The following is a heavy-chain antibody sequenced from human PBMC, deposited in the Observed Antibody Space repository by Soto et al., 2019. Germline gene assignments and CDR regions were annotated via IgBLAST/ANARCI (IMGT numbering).Heavy chain of an antibody. CDR1: GYTFTSYG. CDR2: ISAYNGNT. J-gene: IGHJ6*02. V-gene: IGHV1-18*04. Sequence: ASVKVSCKASGYTFTSYGISWARQAPGQGLEWMGWISAYNGNTNYAQKLQGRVTMTTDTSTSTAYMELRSLRSDDTAVYYCARDQRYCSGGSCLNDYGMDVWGQGSTVTVS. CDR3: ARDQRYCSGGSCLNDYGMDV. D-gene: IGHD2-15*01.